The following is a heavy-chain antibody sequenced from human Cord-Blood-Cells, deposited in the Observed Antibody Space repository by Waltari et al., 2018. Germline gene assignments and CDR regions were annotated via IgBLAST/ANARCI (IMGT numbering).Heavy chain of an antibody. D-gene: IGHD4-17*01. V-gene: IGHV3-30-3*01. Sequence: QVQLVESGGGVVQPGRSLRLSCAASGFTFSSYAIHWVRQAPGKGLEWVEVISYDGSNKYYADSVKGRFTISRDNSKNTLYLQMNSLRAEDTAVYYCARDTDYGGNYYFDYWGQGTLVTVSS. CDR1: GFTFSSYA. CDR2: ISYDGSNK. J-gene: IGHJ4*02. CDR3: ARDTDYGGNYYFDY.